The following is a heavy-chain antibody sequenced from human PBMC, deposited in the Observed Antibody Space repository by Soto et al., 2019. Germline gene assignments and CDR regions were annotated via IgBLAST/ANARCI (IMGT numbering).Heavy chain of an antibody. CDR3: TRDASRDSSARGWFDP. CDR1: GFTFRSFT. Sequence: GGSLRLSCAASGFTFRSFTMNWVRQAPGQGLEWVSTISSNSAYIYYTDALRGRFTISRDNAKNSLHLQMNSLRAEDTAVYYCTRDASRDSSARGWFDPWGPGTLVTVSS. J-gene: IGHJ5*02. CDR2: ISSNSAYI. V-gene: IGHV3-21*01. D-gene: IGHD6-13*01.